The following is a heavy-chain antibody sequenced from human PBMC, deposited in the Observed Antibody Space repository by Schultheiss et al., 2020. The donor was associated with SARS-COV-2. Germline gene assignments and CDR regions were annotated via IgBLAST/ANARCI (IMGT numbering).Heavy chain of an antibody. D-gene: IGHD3-22*01. V-gene: IGHV1-46*01. Sequence: GESLKISCKASGYTFTSYYMHWVRQAPGQGLEWMGIINPSGGSTSYAQKFQGRVTMTRDTSTSTVYMELSSLRSEDTAVYYCARDRNYDSSGYYVGYWGQGTLVTVSS. J-gene: IGHJ4*02. CDR2: INPSGGST. CDR1: GYTFTSYY. CDR3: ARDRNYDSSGYYVGY.